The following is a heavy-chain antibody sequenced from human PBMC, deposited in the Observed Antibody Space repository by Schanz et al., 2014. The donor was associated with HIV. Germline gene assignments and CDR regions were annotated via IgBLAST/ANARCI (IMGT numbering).Heavy chain of an antibody. J-gene: IGHJ5*02. Sequence: QVHLVESGGGVVQPGRSLRLSCAASGLTFNSFGIHWVRQAPGKGLEWVAVISYDAVNKFYADSVQGRFTISRDDSKNTVSLQMDDLRDEDTALYYCARDAIPSSVRGMISNWFDPWGQGTLVTVSS. D-gene: IGHD3-10*01. CDR2: ISYDAVNK. V-gene: IGHV3-30*03. CDR1: GLTFNSFG. CDR3: ARDAIPSSVRGMISNWFDP.